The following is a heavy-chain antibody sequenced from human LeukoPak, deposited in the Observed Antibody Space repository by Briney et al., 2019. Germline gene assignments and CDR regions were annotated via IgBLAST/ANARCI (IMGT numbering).Heavy chain of an antibody. CDR3: ARSAGHCNNGVCFTDYYIDV. Sequence: GASVKVSCKASGYTFTSYGISWVRQAPGQGLEWMGRINPNSGDPNYPQDFQGRVTMTRDTSISTAYMEMSSLTSDDTAVYYCARSAGHCNNGVCFTDYYIDVWGKGTTVTVSS. J-gene: IGHJ6*03. D-gene: IGHD2-8*01. CDR2: INPNSGDP. V-gene: IGHV1-2*06. CDR1: GYTFTSYG.